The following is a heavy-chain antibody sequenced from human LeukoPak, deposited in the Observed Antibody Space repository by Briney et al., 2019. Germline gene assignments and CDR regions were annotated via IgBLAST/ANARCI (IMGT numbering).Heavy chain of an antibody. V-gene: IGHV1-2*02. D-gene: IGHD6-19*01. CDR1: GYTFTGYY. CDR3: ARAYSSGWYGIEYFQH. Sequence: ASVKVSCKASGYTFTGYYMHWVRQAPGQGLEWVGWINPNSGGTNYAQKFQGRVTMTRDTSISKTYMELSRLRSDDTAVYYCARAYSSGWYGIEYFQHWGQGTLVTVSS. J-gene: IGHJ1*01. CDR2: INPNSGGT.